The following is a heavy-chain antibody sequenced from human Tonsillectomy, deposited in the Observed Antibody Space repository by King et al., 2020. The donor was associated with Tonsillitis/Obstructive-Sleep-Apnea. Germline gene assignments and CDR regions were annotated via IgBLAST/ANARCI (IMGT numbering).Heavy chain of an antibody. CDR1: GYSFPSYW. V-gene: IGHV5-10-1*01. J-gene: IGHJ6*04. D-gene: IGHD2-2*01. CDR2: IDPSDSYT. Sequence: QLVPSGAEVKKPGASLRISCKGSGYSFPSYWISWVRQRPGKGPEWMGNIDPSDSYTNYSPSFEGHVTISADRSINSVHLQWSSLKASDTAMYYCARHLWGYCSSTSCYGMDVWGKGTTVTVTS. CDR3: ARHLWGYCSSTSCYGMDV.